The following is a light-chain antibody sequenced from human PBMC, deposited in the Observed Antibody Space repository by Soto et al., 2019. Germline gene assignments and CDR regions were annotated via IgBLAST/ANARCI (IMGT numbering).Light chain of an antibody. CDR2: DAS. CDR3: QQGSTWPT. CDR1: QSPSGY. Sequence: EIVMTQSPATLSLSPGERATLSCRASQSPSGYLDWYQQRPGQAPRLLIYDASSRANGIPARFTGSGSGTDFSLTISSLEPEDFAVYYCQQGSTWPTFGQGTRVDIK. J-gene: IGKJ1*01. V-gene: IGKV3-11*01.